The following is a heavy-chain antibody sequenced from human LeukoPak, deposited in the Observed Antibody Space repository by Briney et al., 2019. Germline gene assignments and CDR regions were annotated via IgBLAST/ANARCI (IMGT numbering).Heavy chain of an antibody. Sequence: ASVRVSCTASGYTFTVYYMHWVRQAPGQGLEWMGWINPNSGGTNYAQKFQGRVTMTRDTSISTAYMELSRLRSDDTAVYYCARGITIFGVVIPSYYFVYWGGGALVTVAS. CDR1: GYTFTVYY. CDR2: INPNSGGT. CDR3: ARGITIFGVVIPSYYFVY. D-gene: IGHD3-3*01. V-gene: IGHV1-2*02. J-gene: IGHJ4*02.